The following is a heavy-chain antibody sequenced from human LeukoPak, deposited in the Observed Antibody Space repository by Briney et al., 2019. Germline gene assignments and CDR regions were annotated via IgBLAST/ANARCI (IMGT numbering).Heavy chain of an antibody. Sequence: ASVKVSCKASGYTFTGYYMHWVRQAPGQGLEWMGGIIPIFGTANYAQKFQGRVTITADESTSTAYMELSSLRSEDTAVYYCARDVGYSSGWYLDYWGQGTLVTVSS. CDR1: GYTFTGYY. J-gene: IGHJ4*02. CDR2: IIPIFGTA. D-gene: IGHD6-19*01. V-gene: IGHV1-69*13. CDR3: ARDVGYSSGWYLDY.